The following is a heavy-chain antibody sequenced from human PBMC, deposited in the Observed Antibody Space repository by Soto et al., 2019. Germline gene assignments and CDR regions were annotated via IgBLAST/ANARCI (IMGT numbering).Heavy chain of an antibody. D-gene: IGHD6-19*01. V-gene: IGHV3-74*01. J-gene: IGHJ4*01. CDR1: GFTLSDYW. Sequence: HPWGSLRLSCAASGFTLSDYWVHWSRQVPGKGLLWVSRISVDGGDTTYADSVKGRFTISRDNAKNTLYLQMDTLRAEDTAIYYCVRAPEQRPIDYWGNGSLVTVSS. CDR3: VRAPEQRPIDY. CDR2: ISVDGGDT.